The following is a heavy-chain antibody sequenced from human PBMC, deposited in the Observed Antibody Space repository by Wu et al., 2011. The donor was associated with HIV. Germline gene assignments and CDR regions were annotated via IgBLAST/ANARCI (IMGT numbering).Heavy chain of an antibody. D-gene: IGHD6-13*01. V-gene: IGHV4-38-2*01. CDR2: LSYWEN. CDR3: ARHDASIAAAGLQH. Sequence: SGYVLGLDPAAPGRAGVDWDYLSYWENLLQPSLQSRVTISVDTSKNQFSLKLRSLTAADTAVYYCARHDASIAAAGLQHWGQGTLVTVSS. CDR1: SGYV. J-gene: IGHJ1*01.